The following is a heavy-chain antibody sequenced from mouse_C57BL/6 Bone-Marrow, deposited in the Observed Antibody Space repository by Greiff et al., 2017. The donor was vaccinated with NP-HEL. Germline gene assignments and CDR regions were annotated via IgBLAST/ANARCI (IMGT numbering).Heavy chain of an antibody. Sequence: QVQLQQPGAELVKPGASVKLSCKASGYTFTSYWMHWVKQRPGRGLEWIGRIDPNSGGTKYNEKFKSKATLTVDKPSSTAYMQLSSLTSEDSAVYYCATEYYGSSYVYAMDYWGQGTSVTVSS. D-gene: IGHD1-1*01. J-gene: IGHJ4*01. CDR2: IDPNSGGT. CDR1: GYTFTSYW. V-gene: IGHV1-72*01. CDR3: ATEYYGSSYVYAMDY.